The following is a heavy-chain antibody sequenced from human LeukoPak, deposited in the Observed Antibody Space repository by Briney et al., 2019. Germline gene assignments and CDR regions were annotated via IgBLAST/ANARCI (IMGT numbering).Heavy chain of an antibody. CDR1: GFTFSSYW. V-gene: IGHV3-74*01. CDR3: TREDYFDSSGYFSPSGAFDL. Sequence: HPGGSLRLSCAASGFTFSSYWMHWVRQAPGKGLVWVSRINSDGRSTTYADSVKGRFTISRDNAKNTLYLQVNSLGAEDTAVYYCTREDYFDSSGYFSPSGAFDLWGQGTMVTVSS. CDR2: INSDGRST. D-gene: IGHD3-22*01. J-gene: IGHJ3*01.